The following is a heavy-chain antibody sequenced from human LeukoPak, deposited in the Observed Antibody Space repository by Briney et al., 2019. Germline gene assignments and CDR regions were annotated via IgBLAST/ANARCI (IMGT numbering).Heavy chain of an antibody. D-gene: IGHD2-2*01. J-gene: IGHJ6*03. CDR1: GYSISSGYY. Sequence: SETLSLTCAASGYSISSGYYWGWIRQPPGQGLEWIGSIYHSGSTYYNPSLKSRVTISVDTSKNQFSLKLSSVTAADTAVYYCARRALVVPGELYYYYMDVWGKGTTVTVSS. V-gene: IGHV4-38-2*01. CDR3: ARRALVVPGELYYYYMDV. CDR2: IYHSGST.